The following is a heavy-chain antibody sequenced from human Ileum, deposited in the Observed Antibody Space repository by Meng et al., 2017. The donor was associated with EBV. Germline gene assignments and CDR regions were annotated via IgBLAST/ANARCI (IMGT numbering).Heavy chain of an antibody. CDR1: GYYPAKIV. D-gene: IGHD5-18*01. J-gene: IGHJ4*02. Sequence: VRLGPAGAVVTILAALVKLSWKESGYYPAKIVLHGLREGPGQGRGNLGTVNPTVRAIAYAQKFQGRVTMTRDTSTSTVYIELSSLRSEDMAVYYCATEDTATLRFDYWGLGTLVTVSS. CDR3: ATEDTATLRFDY. CDR2: VNPTVRAI. V-gene: IGHV1-46*01.